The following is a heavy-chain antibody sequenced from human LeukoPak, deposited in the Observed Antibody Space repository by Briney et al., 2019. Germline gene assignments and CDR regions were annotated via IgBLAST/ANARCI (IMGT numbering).Heavy chain of an antibody. CDR3: ARGRGYWVSFDY. CDR2: INHSGST. V-gene: IGHV4-34*01. Sequence: SETLSLTCAVYGGSFSGYYWSWIRQPPGKGLEWIGEINHSGSTNYNPSLKSRVTISVDTSKNQFSLKLSSVTAADTAVYYCARGRGYWVSFDYWGQGTLVTVSS. D-gene: IGHD3-22*01. J-gene: IGHJ4*02. CDR1: GGSFSGYY.